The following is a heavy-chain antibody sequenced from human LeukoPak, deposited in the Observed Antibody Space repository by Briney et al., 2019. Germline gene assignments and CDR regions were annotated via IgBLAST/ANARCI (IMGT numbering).Heavy chain of an antibody. CDR3: AHGHYDFWSGTIPDDFDI. CDR1: GFSLSTSGVG. J-gene: IGHJ3*02. CDR2: LYWNDDK. V-gene: IGHV2-5*01. Sequence: SGPTLVKPTQTLTLTCTFSGFSLSTSGVGVGWIRQPPGKALEWLALLYWNDDKRYSPSLKSRLTITKDTSNNQVVLTMTNMDPVDTATYYCAHGHYDFWSGTIPDDFDIWGQGTMVTVSS. D-gene: IGHD3-3*01.